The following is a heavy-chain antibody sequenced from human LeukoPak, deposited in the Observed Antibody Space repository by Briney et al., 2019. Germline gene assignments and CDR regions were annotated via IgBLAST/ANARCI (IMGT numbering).Heavy chain of an antibody. CDR1: GDSISSSGYY. D-gene: IGHD2-21*02. CDR3: ARLKQTRWIVVVTAAGGWFDP. V-gene: IGHV4-30-2*01. CDR2: IYHTGRT. Sequence: SETLSLTCTVSGDSISSSGYYSTWIRQTPGRGLEWIASIYHTGRTLSNPSLKSRVTMSLDKSMNQFSLNLASVNVADTAVYYCARLKQTRWIVVVTAAGGWFDPWGQGTLVTVSS. J-gene: IGHJ5*02.